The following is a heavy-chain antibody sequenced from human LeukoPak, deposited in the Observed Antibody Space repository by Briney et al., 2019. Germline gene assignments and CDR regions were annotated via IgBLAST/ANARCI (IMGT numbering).Heavy chain of an antibody. V-gene: IGHV4-34*01. Sequence: SETLSLTCAVYGGSFSGYYWSWIRQPPGKGLEWIGEINHSGSTNYNPSLKSRATISVDTSKNQFSLKLSSVTAADTAVYYCARGRYASDYWGQGTLVTVSS. CDR1: GGSFSGYY. J-gene: IGHJ4*02. D-gene: IGHD5-12*01. CDR2: INHSGST. CDR3: ARGRYASDY.